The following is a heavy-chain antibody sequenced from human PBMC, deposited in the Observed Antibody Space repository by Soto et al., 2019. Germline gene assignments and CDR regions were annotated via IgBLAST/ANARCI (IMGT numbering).Heavy chain of an antibody. V-gene: IGHV4-59*08. J-gene: IGHJ6*02. CDR3: ARRLYYDSSGFEGGGMDV. D-gene: IGHD3-22*01. CDR2: IYYSGST. Sequence: SETLSLTCTVSGGSISSYYWSWIRQPPGKGLEWIGYIYYSGSTNYNPSPKSRVTISVDTSKNQFSLKLSSVTAADTAVYYCARRLYYDSSGFEGGGMDVWGQGTTVTVSS. CDR1: GGSISSYY.